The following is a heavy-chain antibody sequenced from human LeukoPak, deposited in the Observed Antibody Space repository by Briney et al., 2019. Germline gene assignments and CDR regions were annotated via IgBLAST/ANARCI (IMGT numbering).Heavy chain of an antibody. CDR3: ARRDYGGKHFDY. J-gene: IGHJ4*02. CDR2: ICPGDSDT. D-gene: IGHD4-23*01. Sequence: GESLKISCKGSGYSFTSYWIGWVRQMPGKGLEWMGIICPGDSDTRYSPSLQGQVTISADKSIGTAYLQWNSLKASDTAMYFCARRDYGGKHFDYWGQGTLVTVSS. V-gene: IGHV5-51*01. CDR1: GYSFTSYW.